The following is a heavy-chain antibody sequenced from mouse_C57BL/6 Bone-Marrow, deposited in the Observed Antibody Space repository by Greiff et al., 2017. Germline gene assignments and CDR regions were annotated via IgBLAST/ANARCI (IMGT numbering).Heavy chain of an antibody. Sequence: VQLQQSGPGLVQPSQSLSITCTVSGFSLTSYGVHWVRQSPGKGLEWLGVIWSGGSTDYNAAFISRLSISKDNSKSQVFFKMNSLQADDTAIYYCARNCPSSYYFDYWGQGTTLTVSS. CDR1: GFSLTSYG. CDR3: ARNCPSSYYFDY. J-gene: IGHJ2*01. CDR2: IWSGGST. V-gene: IGHV2-2*01.